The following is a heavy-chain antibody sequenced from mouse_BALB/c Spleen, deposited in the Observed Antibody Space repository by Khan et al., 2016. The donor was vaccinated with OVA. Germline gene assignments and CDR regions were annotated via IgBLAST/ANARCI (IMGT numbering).Heavy chain of an antibody. CDR3: AREDNPFYARDY. V-gene: IGHV9-3*02. D-gene: IGHD1-3*01. CDR1: GYTFTNYG. Sequence: QIQLVQSGPELKKPGETVKISCKASGYTFTNYGMNWVKQAPGKGLKWMGWLNTNTGDPTYAEEFKGRFAFSLETSASTAYLQINSLKSEDTATYFCAREDNPFYARDYWGQGTSVTVSS. J-gene: IGHJ4*01. CDR2: LNTNTGDP.